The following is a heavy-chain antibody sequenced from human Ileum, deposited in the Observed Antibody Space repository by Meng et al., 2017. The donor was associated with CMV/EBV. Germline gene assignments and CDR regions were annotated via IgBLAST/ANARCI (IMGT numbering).Heavy chain of an antibody. CDR3: ARRNGYNRGDY. D-gene: IGHD5-24*01. CDR2: ISQSGNTI. V-gene: IGHV3-11*01. CDR1: GFTFSDYY. J-gene: IGHJ4*02. Sequence: LSCVASGFTFSDYYFSWISQAPGKGLEWLSYISQSGNTIYYAESVKGRFTISRDNVKSSLYLQMNSLKVGDTAIYYCARRNGYNRGDYWGQGTLVTVSS.